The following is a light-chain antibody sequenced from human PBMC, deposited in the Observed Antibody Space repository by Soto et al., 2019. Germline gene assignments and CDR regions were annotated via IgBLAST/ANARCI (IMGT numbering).Light chain of an antibody. CDR2: DAS. CDR1: QSVSTY. Sequence: TVLTQSPGTLSLSPGERATLSCRASQSVSTYLAWYQQKPGQAPRLLIYDASNRATGIPARFSGTGSGTDFTLTISSLEPEDFAVYYCQQRSNWQVTFGQGTRLEI. CDR3: QQRSNWQVT. J-gene: IGKJ5*01. V-gene: IGKV3-11*01.